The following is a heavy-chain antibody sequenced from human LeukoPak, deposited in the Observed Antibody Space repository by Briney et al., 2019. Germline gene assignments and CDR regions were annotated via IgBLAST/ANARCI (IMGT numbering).Heavy chain of an antibody. Sequence: PGGSLRLSCAASGFTFSSYGMHWVRQAPGKGLEWVAVISYDGSNKYYADSVKGRFTISRDNSKNTLYLQMNSLRAEDTAVYYCVRDYGGNYWGQGTLLTVSS. J-gene: IGHJ4*02. CDR2: ISYDGSNK. CDR3: VRDYGGNY. CDR1: GFTFSSYG. V-gene: IGHV3-30*03. D-gene: IGHD4-23*01.